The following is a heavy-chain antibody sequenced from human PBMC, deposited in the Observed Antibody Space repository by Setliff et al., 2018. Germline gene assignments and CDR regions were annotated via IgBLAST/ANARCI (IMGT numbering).Heavy chain of an antibody. V-gene: IGHV4-39*01. CDR2: IYYNGNT. J-gene: IGHJ4*02. CDR1: GDSISSSTYH. CDR3: ARHLLVQGTYHFDY. D-gene: IGHD3-10*01. Sequence: LSLTCTVSGDSISSSTYHWGWIRQSPGKGLEWIGNIYYNGNTNKNPSLKGRVTLSVDTTKNQFSLKLTSMTAADTAVYFCARHLLVQGTYHFDYWGQGSPVTVS.